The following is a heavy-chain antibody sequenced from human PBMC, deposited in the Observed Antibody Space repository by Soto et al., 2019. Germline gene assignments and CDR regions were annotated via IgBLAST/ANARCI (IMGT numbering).Heavy chain of an antibody. Sequence: GASVKVSCKASGGTFSSYAISWVRQAPGQGLEWMGGIIPIFGTANYAQKFQGRVTITADESTSTAYMELSSLRSEDTAVYYCARVLRYFDWLDYFDYWGQGTLVTVS. CDR2: IIPIFGTA. D-gene: IGHD3-9*01. CDR1: GGTFSSYA. J-gene: IGHJ4*02. CDR3: ARVLRYFDWLDYFDY. V-gene: IGHV1-69*13.